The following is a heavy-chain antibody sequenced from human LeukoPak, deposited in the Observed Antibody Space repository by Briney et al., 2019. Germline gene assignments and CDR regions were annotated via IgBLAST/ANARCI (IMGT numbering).Heavy chain of an antibody. V-gene: IGHV3-23*01. CDR3: ARDGAVAGIENDY. CDR1: GFSFSTYG. Sequence: PGGSLRLSCAASGFSFSTYGMSWVRQAPGKGLEWVSGISGSGGSTYYADSVKGRFTISRDNAKNSLYLEMNSLRAEDTAVYYCARDGAVAGIENDYWGQGTLVTVSS. J-gene: IGHJ4*02. CDR2: ISGSGGST. D-gene: IGHD6-19*01.